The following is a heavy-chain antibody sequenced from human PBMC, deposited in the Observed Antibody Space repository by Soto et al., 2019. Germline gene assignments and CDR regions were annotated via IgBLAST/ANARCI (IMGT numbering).Heavy chain of an antibody. CDR3: ARVWGGAFDI. V-gene: IGHV4-59*01. CDR1: GGSISSYY. CDR2: IYYTGTT. J-gene: IGHJ3*02. Sequence: SETLSLTCTVSGGSISSYYWSWIRQPPGKGLEWIGYIYYTGTTNYNPSLKSRVTISVDTSKNQFSLKLSSVTAADTAVYYCARVWGGAFDIWGQGTMVTVSS. D-gene: IGHD3-10*01.